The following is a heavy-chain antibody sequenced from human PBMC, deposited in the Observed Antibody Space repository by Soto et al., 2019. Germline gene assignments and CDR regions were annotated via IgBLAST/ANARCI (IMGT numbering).Heavy chain of an antibody. Sequence: GASVKVSCKASGYTLTSYGISWVRQAPGQGLEWMGWISAYNGNTNYAQKLQGRGTMTRDTSTSTVYMELSSLRAEDTAVYYCARGLRYCSSTSCYLYNWFDPWG. CDR3: ARGLRYCSSTSCYLYNWFDP. CDR1: GYTLTSYG. V-gene: IGHV1-18*04. D-gene: IGHD2-2*01. CDR2: ISAYNGNT. J-gene: IGHJ5*02.